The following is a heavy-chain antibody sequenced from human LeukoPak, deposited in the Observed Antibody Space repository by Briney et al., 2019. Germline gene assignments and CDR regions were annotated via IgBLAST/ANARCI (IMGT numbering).Heavy chain of an antibody. CDR2: ISWNSGSI. CDR1: GFTFDDYA. J-gene: IGHJ6*04. V-gene: IGHV3-9*01. Sequence: GGSLRLSCAASGFTFDDYAMHWVRQAPGKGLECVSGISWNSGSIGYADSVKGRFTISRDNAKNSLYLQMNSLRAEDTALYYCAKAVYGSGSYYPHVWGKGTTVTVSS. D-gene: IGHD3-10*01. CDR3: AKAVYGSGSYYPHV.